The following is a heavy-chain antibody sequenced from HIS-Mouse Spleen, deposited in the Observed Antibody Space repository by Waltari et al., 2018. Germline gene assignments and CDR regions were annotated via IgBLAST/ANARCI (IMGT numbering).Heavy chain of an antibody. J-gene: IGHJ2*01. CDR3: AREIPYSSSWYDWYFDL. CDR2: IYYSGRH. CDR1: GGSISSSSYY. Sequence: QLQLQESGPGLVKPSETLSLTCTVSGGSISSSSYYWGWIRPPPGKGLGWIAGIYYSGRHNYNPSLESRVSISVATSKTLFSLKLSAVTAADTAVYYCAREIPYSSSWYDWYFDLWGRGTLVTVSS. D-gene: IGHD6-13*01. V-gene: IGHV4-39*07.